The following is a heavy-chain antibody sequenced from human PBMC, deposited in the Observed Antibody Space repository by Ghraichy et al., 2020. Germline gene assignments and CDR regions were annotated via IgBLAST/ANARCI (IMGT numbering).Heavy chain of an antibody. J-gene: IGHJ4*02. CDR3: AREGTTVTLVDY. V-gene: IGHV4-38-2*02. CDR2: IYHSGST. Sequence: SETLSLTCTVSRYSISSGYYWGWIRQPPGKGLEWIGSIYHSGSTYYNPSLKSRVTISVDTSKNQFSLKLSSVTAADTAVYYCAREGTTVTLVDYWGQGTLVTVSS. D-gene: IGHD4-17*01. CDR1: RYSISSGYY.